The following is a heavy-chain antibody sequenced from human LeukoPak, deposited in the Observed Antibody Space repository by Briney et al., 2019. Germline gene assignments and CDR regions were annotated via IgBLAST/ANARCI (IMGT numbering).Heavy chain of an antibody. CDR2: IKQDGSEE. CDR3: TRDRGSGL. CDR1: GFTFSSHW. J-gene: IGHJ3*01. Sequence: GSLRLSCAASGFTFSSHWMTWVRQAPGKGLEWVANIKQDGSEEYYVDSVKGRFTISRDNAKNSLYLQMNSLRDEDTAVYYCTRDRGSGLWGQGTMVTVSS. D-gene: IGHD2-15*01. V-gene: IGHV3-7*01.